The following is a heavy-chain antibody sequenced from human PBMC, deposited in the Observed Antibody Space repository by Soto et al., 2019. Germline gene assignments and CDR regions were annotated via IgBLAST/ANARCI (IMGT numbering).Heavy chain of an antibody. J-gene: IGHJ5*02. CDR3: AKGLYTSRWYGGRFDP. Sequence: PGGSLRLSCAASGFTFSSYAMSWVRQAPGKGLEWVSTISGGGGSTSYADSVTGRFTISRDNSKNTVYPRMYSLGGEDAAVYYCAKGLYTSRWYGGRFDPWGQGTLVTVSS. V-gene: IGHV3-23*01. CDR1: GFTFSSYA. CDR2: ISGGGGST. D-gene: IGHD6-13*01.